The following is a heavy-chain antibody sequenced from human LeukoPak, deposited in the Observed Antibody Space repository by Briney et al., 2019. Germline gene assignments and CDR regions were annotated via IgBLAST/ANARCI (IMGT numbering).Heavy chain of an antibody. CDR2: IKQDESEK. J-gene: IGHJ4*02. Sequence: GGSLRLSCAAPGFTFRNYCMTWVRQVPGKGLEWVASIKQDESEKYFLDSVKGRFTISRDNAENSLYLQMNSLRAEDTAVYYCARVYYQGSGTSYRHLDYWGQGTLVTVSS. V-gene: IGHV3-7*01. CDR1: GFTFRNYC. D-gene: IGHD2-15*01. CDR3: ARVYYQGSGTSYRHLDY.